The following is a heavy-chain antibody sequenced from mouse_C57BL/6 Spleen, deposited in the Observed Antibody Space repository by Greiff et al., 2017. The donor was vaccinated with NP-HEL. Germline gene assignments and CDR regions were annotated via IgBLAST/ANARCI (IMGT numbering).Heavy chain of an antibody. J-gene: IGHJ2*01. CDR1: GFTFSSYT. D-gene: IGHD4-1*01. CDR2: ISGGGGNT. V-gene: IGHV5-9*04. CDR3: ARQNWDY. Sequence: EVQGVESGGGLVKPGGSLKLSCAASGFTFSSYTMSWVRQTPEKRLEWVATISGGGGNTYYPDSVTGRFTISRDNAKNTLYLQMSSLMSEDTAVYYCARQNWDYWGQGTTLTVSA.